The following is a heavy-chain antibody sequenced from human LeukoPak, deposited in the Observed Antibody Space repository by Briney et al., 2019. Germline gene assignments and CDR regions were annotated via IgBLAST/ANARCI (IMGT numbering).Heavy chain of an antibody. J-gene: IGHJ4*02. CDR3: AKAIDYGDYYFDY. CDR1: GFTFSSYA. CDR2: ISGSGGST. Sequence: PGGSLRLSCAASGFTFSSYAMSWVRQAPGTGLEWVSAISGSGGSTYYADSVKGRFTISRDNSKNTLYLQMNSLRAEDTAVYYCAKAIDYGDYYFDYWGQGTLVTVSS. V-gene: IGHV3-23*01. D-gene: IGHD4-17*01.